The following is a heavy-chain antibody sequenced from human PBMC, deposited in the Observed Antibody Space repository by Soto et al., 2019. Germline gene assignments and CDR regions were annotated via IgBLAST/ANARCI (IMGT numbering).Heavy chain of an antibody. CDR3: ARHDGICSGGSFYSEWFDP. D-gene: IGHD2-15*01. J-gene: IGHJ5*02. CDR2: IYYSGST. V-gene: IGHV4-39*01. CDR1: GGSISSSSYY. Sequence: QLQLQESGPGLVKPSETLSLTCTVSGGSISSSSYYWGWIRPPPGTGLEWIGSIYYSGSTYYNPSLKSRVTISVDTSKNPFCRTLSSVTAAATAVYYCARHDGICSGGSFYSEWFDPWGQGTLVTVSS.